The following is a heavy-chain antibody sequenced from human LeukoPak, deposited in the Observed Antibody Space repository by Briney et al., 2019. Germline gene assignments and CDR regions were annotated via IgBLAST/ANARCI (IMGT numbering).Heavy chain of an antibody. D-gene: IGHD6-19*01. CDR1: GGSISSYY. CDR2: IYYSGST. Sequence: LSETLSLTCTVSGGSISSYYWSWIRQPPGKGLEWIGYIYYSGSTNYNPSLKSRVTISVDTSKNQFSLKLSSVTAADTAVYYCAREERIAVAGRGVWFDPWGQGTLVTVSS. V-gene: IGHV4-59*01. CDR3: AREERIAVAGRGVWFDP. J-gene: IGHJ5*02.